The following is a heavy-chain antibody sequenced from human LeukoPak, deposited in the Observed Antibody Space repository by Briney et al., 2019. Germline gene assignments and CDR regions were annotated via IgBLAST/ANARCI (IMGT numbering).Heavy chain of an antibody. CDR2: IYYSGST. D-gene: IGHD3-3*01. Sequence: PSETLSLTCTVSGGSISSYYWSWIRQPPGKGLEWIGYIYYSGSTNYNPSLKSRVTISVDTSKNQFSLKLSSVTAADTAVYYCARGLWSVDLNYWGQGTLVTVSS. CDR1: GGSISSYY. CDR3: ARGLWSVDLNY. J-gene: IGHJ4*02. V-gene: IGHV4-59*01.